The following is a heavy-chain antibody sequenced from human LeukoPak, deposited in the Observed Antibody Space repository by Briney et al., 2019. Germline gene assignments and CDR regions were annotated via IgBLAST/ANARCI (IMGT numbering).Heavy chain of an antibody. J-gene: IGHJ4*02. V-gene: IGHV3-53*05. Sequence: PGGSLRLSCAASGFIVSTNYMSWVRQAPGKGLEWVSVIYSGGSTYYADSVKGRFTISRDNSKNTLYLQMSSLRAEDTAVYYCARDRSSYEYYFDYWGQGTLVTVSS. CDR1: GFIVSTNY. D-gene: IGHD5-12*01. CDR3: ARDRSSYEYYFDY. CDR2: IYSGGST.